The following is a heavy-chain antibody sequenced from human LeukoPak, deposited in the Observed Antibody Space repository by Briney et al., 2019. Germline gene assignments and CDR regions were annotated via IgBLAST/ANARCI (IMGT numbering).Heavy chain of an antibody. D-gene: IGHD3-10*01. CDR2: INSDGSST. J-gene: IGHJ3*02. Sequence: GSLRLSCAASGFTFSSYWMHWVRQAPGKGLVWVSRINSDGSSTTYADSVKGRVTISRDNAKNTLYLQMNSLRAEDTAVYYCARRGAITGGFDIWGQGTMVTVSS. CDR3: ARRGAITGGFDI. CDR1: GFTFSSYW. V-gene: IGHV3-74*01.